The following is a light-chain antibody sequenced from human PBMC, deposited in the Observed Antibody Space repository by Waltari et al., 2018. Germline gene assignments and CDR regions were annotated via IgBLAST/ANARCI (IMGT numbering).Light chain of an antibody. CDR2: DVN. J-gene: IGLJ1*01. Sequence: QSALTQPASVSGSPGQSITLSCTGTGSAVGGYDCVSWYQRHPGKVPKVMIYDVNKQPAGASDRYAASKSGYTASRTISGRQAQDEADYYCSSYTSSRAIFVFGIGTKVTVL. V-gene: IGLV2-14*01. CDR1: GSAVGGYDC. CDR3: SSYTSSRAIFV.